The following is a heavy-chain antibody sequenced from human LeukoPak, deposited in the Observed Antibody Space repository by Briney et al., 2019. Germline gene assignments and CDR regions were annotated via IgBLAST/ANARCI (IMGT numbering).Heavy chain of an antibody. CDR2: ISAYNGDT. D-gene: IGHD2-15*01. CDR1: GYTFTNYG. CDR3: ARDRVAGHGRFDY. J-gene: IGHJ4*02. V-gene: IGHV1-18*01. Sequence: ASVKLSCKASGYTFTNYGINWVRQAPGQGLEWMGWISAYNGDTNYAQKLQGRVTMTTDTSTSTAYMELRSLRSDDTAVYYCARDRVAGHGRFDYWGQGTLVTVSS.